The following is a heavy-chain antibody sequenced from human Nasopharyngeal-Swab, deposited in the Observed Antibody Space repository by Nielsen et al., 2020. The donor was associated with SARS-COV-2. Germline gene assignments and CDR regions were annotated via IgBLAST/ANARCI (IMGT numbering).Heavy chain of an antibody. D-gene: IGHD5-12*01. Sequence: GGSLRLSCKGSGYSFTSYWNGWVRQMPGKGLEWMGIIYPGESDTRYSPSFQGQVTISADKSISTAYLQWSSLKASDTAMYYCASSDIVATFDAFDIWGQGTMVTVSS. CDR3: ASSDIVATFDAFDI. CDR2: IYPGESDT. V-gene: IGHV5-51*01. CDR1: GYSFTSYW. J-gene: IGHJ3*02.